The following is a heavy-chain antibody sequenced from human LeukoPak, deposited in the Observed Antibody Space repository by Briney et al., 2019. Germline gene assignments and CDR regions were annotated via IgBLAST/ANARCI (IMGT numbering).Heavy chain of an antibody. CDR3: AKSNGYGLVDI. V-gene: IGHV4-34*01. CDR2: INHSGST. Sequence: PSETLSLTCTVSGGSISSHYWTWIRQPPGKGLEWIGEINHSGSTNYNPSLKSRVTISVDTSKNQFSLKLSSVTAADTAVYYCAKSNGYGLVDIWGQGTMVTVSS. D-gene: IGHD3-10*01. J-gene: IGHJ3*02. CDR1: GGSISSHY.